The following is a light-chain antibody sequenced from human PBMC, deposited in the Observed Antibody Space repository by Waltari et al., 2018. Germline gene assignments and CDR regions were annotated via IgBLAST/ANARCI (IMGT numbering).Light chain of an antibody. CDR1: QSISIY. CDR2: TAS. V-gene: IGKV1-39*01. CDR3: QQSYSTPT. Sequence: DIHLTQSPSSLSASVGDSVTITCRASQSISIYLNWYQHKVGRPPKLLIHTASSLESGVPSRFSGSGSGTDFTFTIFSLQPDDVATYYCQQSYSTPTFGQGTKVEIK. J-gene: IGKJ1*01.